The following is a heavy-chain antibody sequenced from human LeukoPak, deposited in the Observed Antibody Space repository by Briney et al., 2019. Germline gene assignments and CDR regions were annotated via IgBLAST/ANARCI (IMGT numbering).Heavy chain of an antibody. J-gene: IGHJ4*02. D-gene: IGHD3-22*01. CDR3: ASGYYDSSGYYYGGSDY. CDR1: GFTFSSYS. V-gene: IGHV3-21*01. CDR2: ISSSSSYI. Sequence: GGSLRLSCAASGFTFSSYSMNWVRQAPGKGLEWVSSISSSSSYIYYADSVKGRFTISRDNAKNSLYLQMSSLRAEDTAVYYCASGYYDSSGYYYGGSDYWGQGTLVTVSS.